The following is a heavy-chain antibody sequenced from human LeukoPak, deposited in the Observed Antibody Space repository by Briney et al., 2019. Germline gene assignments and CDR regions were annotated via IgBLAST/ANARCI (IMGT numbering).Heavy chain of an antibody. CDR1: GYTFTSYG. J-gene: IGHJ4*02. D-gene: IGHD6-6*01. CDR3: ATPHGARPPSRDY. CDR2: IGAYNSNT. V-gene: IGHV1-18*01. Sequence: ASGKLSCKASGYTFTSYGISWGRQAPGQGLEWMGWIGAYNSNTNYAQKLQGRVTITADTSTDTAYMELSSLRSEDTAVYYCATPHGARPPSRDYWRQGTLVTVSS.